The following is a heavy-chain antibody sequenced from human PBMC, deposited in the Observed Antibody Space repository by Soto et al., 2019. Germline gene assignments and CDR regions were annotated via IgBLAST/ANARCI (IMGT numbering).Heavy chain of an antibody. CDR2: YSAYKNNT. V-gene: IGHV1-18*01. Sequence: ASVKVSCKVSRHGLSGIFIHWVRQAPGGGLEWMGCYSAYKNNTIYAQKLQGRVTMTTDTSTSTAYMELRSLRSDDTAVYYCASIGPDYYDSSGPPLGYWGQGTLVTVSS. J-gene: IGHJ4*02. CDR1: RHGLSGIF. CDR3: ASIGPDYYDSSGPPLGY. D-gene: IGHD3-22*01.